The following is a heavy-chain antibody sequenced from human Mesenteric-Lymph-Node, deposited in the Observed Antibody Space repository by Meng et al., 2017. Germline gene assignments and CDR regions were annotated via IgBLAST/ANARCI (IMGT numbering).Heavy chain of an antibody. D-gene: IGHD3-3*01. Sequence: ASVKVSCKASGYTFTGYYIHWVRQAPGQGLEWMGWINPKSGGTNYAQKFQGRVTMTRDTSISTAYMELSRLRSDDTAVYYCARSFGDLPDYWGQGTLVTVSS. CDR2: INPKSGGT. CDR1: GYTFTGYY. J-gene: IGHJ4*02. CDR3: ARSFGDLPDY. V-gene: IGHV1-2*02.